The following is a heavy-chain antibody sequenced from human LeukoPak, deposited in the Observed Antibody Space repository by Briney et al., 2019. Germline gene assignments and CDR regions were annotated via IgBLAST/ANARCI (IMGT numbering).Heavy chain of an antibody. J-gene: IGHJ6*02. CDR3: ARVYYYDSSGYYGMDV. CDR1: GGSISSSSYY. Sequence: SETLSLTCTVSGGSISSSSYYWGWIRQPPGKGLEWIGSIYYSGSPYYNPSLKSRVTISVDTSKNQFSLKLSSVTAADTAVYYCARVYYYDSSGYYGMDVWGQGTTVTVSS. D-gene: IGHD3-22*01. CDR2: IYYSGSP. V-gene: IGHV4-39*01.